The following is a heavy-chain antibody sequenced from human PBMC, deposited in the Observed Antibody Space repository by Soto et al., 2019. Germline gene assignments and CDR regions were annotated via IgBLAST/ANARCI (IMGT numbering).Heavy chain of an antibody. Sequence: GASVKVSCKASGGTFSSYAISWVRQAPGQGLEWMGGIIPIFGTANYAQKFQGRVTITADKSTSTAYMELSSLRSEDAAVYYCARKLEPQDYYYGMDVWGQGTTVTVSS. V-gene: IGHV1-69*06. D-gene: IGHD1-1*01. CDR3: ARKLEPQDYYYGMDV. J-gene: IGHJ6*02. CDR2: IIPIFGTA. CDR1: GGTFSSYA.